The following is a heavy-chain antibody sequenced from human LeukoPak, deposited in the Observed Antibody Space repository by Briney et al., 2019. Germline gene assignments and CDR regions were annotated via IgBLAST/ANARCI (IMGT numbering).Heavy chain of an antibody. Sequence: SETLSLTCTVSGYSITSAYYWGWIRQPPGKGLEWIGSIYYSGSTYYNPSLKSRVTISVDTSKNQFSLKLSSVTAADTAVYYCARAWYDFWSGYVGYWGQGTLVTVSS. V-gene: IGHV4-38-2*02. CDR1: GYSITSAYY. J-gene: IGHJ4*02. CDR3: ARAWYDFWSGYVGY. CDR2: IYYSGST. D-gene: IGHD3-3*01.